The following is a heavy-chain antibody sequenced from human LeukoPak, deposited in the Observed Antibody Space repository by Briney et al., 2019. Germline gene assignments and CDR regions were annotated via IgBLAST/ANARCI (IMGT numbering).Heavy chain of an antibody. Sequence: GGSLRLSCAASGFTFSAYTMHWVRQASGKGLEWVSSITYSSSYMYYADSGKGRFTISRDNAKNSLYLRMNSLKVEDTAVYYCARAAVAGDMDVWGQGTTVTVSS. J-gene: IGHJ6*02. D-gene: IGHD6-19*01. CDR3: ARAAVAGDMDV. CDR1: GFTFSAYT. V-gene: IGHV3-21*06. CDR2: ITYSSSYM.